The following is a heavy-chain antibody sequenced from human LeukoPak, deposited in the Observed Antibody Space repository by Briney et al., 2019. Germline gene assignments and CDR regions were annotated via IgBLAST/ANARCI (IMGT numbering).Heavy chain of an antibody. D-gene: IGHD3-10*01. V-gene: IGHV3-23*01. J-gene: IGHJ3*02. CDR3: AKESSVLPRAVDAFDI. CDR1: GFIFSSYA. Sequence: GRSLRLSCAASGFIFSSYAMSWVRRAPGKGLEWVSAISGSGGSTYYADSVKGRFTISRDNSKNTLYLQMNSLRAEDTAVYYCAKESSVLPRAVDAFDIWGQGTMVTVSS. CDR2: ISGSGGST.